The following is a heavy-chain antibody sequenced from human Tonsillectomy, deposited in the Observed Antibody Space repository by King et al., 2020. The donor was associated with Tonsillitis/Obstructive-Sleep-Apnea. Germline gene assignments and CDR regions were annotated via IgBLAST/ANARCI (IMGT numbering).Heavy chain of an antibody. CDR1: GFTFSGSG. V-gene: IGHV3-33*01. J-gene: IGHJ4*02. D-gene: IGHD6-19*01. Sequence: VQLVESGGGVVQPGRSLRLSCVASGFTFSGSGMHWSRRAPGRGLDWVAVIWYDGINKYYPDSVKGRFNISRDNSKNTLYLQINSLRAEDTAVYYCARKGYSSGWYYFDYWGQGTLVTVSS. CDR2: IWYDGINK. CDR3: ARKGYSSGWYYFDY.